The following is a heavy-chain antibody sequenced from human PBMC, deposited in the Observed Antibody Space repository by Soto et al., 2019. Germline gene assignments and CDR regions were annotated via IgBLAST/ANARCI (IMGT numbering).Heavy chain of an antibody. CDR1: GFTFSGYG. CDR2: ISYDGSNK. D-gene: IGHD1-26*01. Sequence: QVQLVESGGGVVQPGRSLRLSCAASGFTFSGYGMHWVRQAPGKGLEWVAVISYDGSNKYYADSVKGRFTISRDNSKNTLYLQMNSLRAEDTAVYYCAKDHRSGSYGYWVQGTLVTVSS. CDR3: AKDHRSGSYGY. V-gene: IGHV3-30*18. J-gene: IGHJ4*02.